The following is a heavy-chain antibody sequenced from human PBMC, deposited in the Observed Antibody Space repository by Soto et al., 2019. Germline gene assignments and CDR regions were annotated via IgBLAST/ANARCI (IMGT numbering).Heavy chain of an antibody. V-gene: IGHV2-5*01. CDR3: AHTVAYSSTWNYFDY. D-gene: IGHD6-13*01. CDR1: GFSLSTSGVG. J-gene: IGHJ4*01. Sequence: SGPTLVNPTQTLTLTCTFSGFSLSTSGVGVGWIRQPPGKALEWLALIYWNDDKWYRPSLKSRLTVTKDTSKNQVVLTMANMDPVDSGTYYCAHTVAYSSTWNYFDYWGHGTQVTVSS. CDR2: IYWNDDK.